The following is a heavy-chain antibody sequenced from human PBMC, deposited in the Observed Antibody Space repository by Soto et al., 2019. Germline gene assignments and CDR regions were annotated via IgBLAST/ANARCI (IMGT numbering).Heavy chain of an antibody. V-gene: IGHV3-30*18. D-gene: IGHD1-26*01. CDR3: AKDQGSGSVIDY. J-gene: IGHJ4*02. Sequence: QVQRVESGGGVVQPGRSLRLSCAASGFIFSSYDMHWVRQAPGKGLEWVAVISYDGSNKYYADSVKGRFTISRDNSKSTLYLQMNSLRAEDTAVYYCAKDQGSGSVIDYWGQGTLVTVSS. CDR2: ISYDGSNK. CDR1: GFIFSSYD.